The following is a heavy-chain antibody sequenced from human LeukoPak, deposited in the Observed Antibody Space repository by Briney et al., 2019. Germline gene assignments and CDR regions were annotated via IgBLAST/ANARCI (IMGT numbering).Heavy chain of an antibody. D-gene: IGHD5-18*01. V-gene: IGHV1-69*06. CDR3: ARDSNTSDTAMANYYYYYMDV. Sequence: ASVKVSCKASGGTFSNYAISWVRQAPGQGLEWMGGIVPIFGTANYAQKFQGRVTITADKSTSTAYMELSSLRSEDTAVYYCARDSNTSDTAMANYYYYYMDVWGKGTTVTVSS. CDR1: GGTFSNYA. CDR2: IVPIFGTA. J-gene: IGHJ6*03.